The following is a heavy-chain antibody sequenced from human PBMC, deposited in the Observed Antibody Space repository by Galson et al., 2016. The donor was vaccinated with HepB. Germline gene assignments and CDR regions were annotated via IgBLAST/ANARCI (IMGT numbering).Heavy chain of an antibody. D-gene: IGHD3-3*01. Sequence: SLRLSCAVSGFTFSRYWMHWVRQAPGKGLVWVSRISGDGNTRHYADSVKGRFSISRDNARNTLYLQINSLRAEDTAVYFCATSVTFFVGSGDMDVWGQGTLVTVSS. CDR2: ISGDGNTR. CDR1: GFTFSRYW. J-gene: IGHJ4*02. CDR3: ATSVTFFVGSGDMDV. V-gene: IGHV3-74*01.